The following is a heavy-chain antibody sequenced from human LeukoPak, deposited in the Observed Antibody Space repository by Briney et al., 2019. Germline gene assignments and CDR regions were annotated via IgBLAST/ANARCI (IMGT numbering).Heavy chain of an antibody. J-gene: IGHJ4*02. CDR2: INQAGTGK. D-gene: IGHD3-10*01. V-gene: IGHV3-7*01. Sequence: GGSLRLSCSASGFTFTDYWMSWVRQAPGGGLEWVANINQAGTGKYYLDSLKGRFSISRDNTRNSLFLQMHSLRADDTAVYYCARDRGSSAGSDFWGQGTRVTVSS. CDR3: ARDRGSSAGSDF. CDR1: GFTFTDYW.